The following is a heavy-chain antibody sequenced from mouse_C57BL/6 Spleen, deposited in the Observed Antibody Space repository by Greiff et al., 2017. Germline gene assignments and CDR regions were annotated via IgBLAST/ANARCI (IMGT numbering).Heavy chain of an antibody. CDR1: GYSFTSYY. CDR3: ARTDYDYDAYYFDY. CDR2: IYPGSGNT. V-gene: IGHV1-66*01. J-gene: IGHJ2*01. D-gene: IGHD2-4*01. Sequence: VKLMESGPELVKPGASVKISCKASGYSFTSYYIHWVKQRPGQGLEWIGWIYPGSGNTKYNEKFKGKATLTADTSSSTAYMQLSSLTSEDSAVYYCARTDYDYDAYYFDYWGQGTTLTVSS.